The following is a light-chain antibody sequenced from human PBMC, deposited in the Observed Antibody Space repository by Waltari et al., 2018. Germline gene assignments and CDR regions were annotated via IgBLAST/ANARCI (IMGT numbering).Light chain of an antibody. CDR3: QHYVSLPVT. J-gene: IGKJ1*01. CDR1: QSVSRA. CDR2: GAS. Sequence: EIVLTQSPGTLSLSPGERAPLSCRASQSVSRALAWYQQNPGQAPRLLIYGASNSATGIPDRFSGSGSGTDFSLIISRLEPEDFAVYYCQHYVSLPVTFGQGTKVEIK. V-gene: IGKV3-20*01.